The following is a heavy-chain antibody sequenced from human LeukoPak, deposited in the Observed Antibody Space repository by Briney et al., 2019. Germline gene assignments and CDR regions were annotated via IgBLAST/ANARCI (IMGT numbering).Heavy chain of an antibody. D-gene: IGHD3-3*01. V-gene: IGHV4-39*01. Sequence: SSETLSLTCTVSGGSISSSSYYWGWLRQPPGKGLEWIGSIYYSGSTYYSPSLKSRVTISVDTSKNQFSLKLSSVTAADTAVYYCARRYDFSAPFDYWGQGTLVTVSS. CDR1: GGSISSSSYY. J-gene: IGHJ4*02. CDR2: IYYSGST. CDR3: ARRYDFSAPFDY.